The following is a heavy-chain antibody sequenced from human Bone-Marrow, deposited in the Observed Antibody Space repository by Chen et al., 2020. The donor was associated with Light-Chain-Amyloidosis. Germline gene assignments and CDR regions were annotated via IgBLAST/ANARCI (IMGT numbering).Heavy chain of an antibody. CDR2: IYTTGST. J-gene: IGHJ4*02. V-gene: IGHV4-61*02. D-gene: IGHD3-16*02. CDR3: TRDAITSGGVVVPDS. CDR1: DGSITSGVYY. Sequence: QVQLQESGPRLVKPSQTLTLTCTVSDGSITSGVYYWNWIRQPAGKGLEWIGQIYTTGSTKYNPSLRSRLTISIDTSKSQFSLRLASVTAADTAIYYCTRDAITSGGVVVPDSWGQGTLVTVSS.